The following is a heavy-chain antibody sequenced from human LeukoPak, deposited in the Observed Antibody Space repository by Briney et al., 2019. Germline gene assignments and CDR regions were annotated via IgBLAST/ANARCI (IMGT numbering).Heavy chain of an antibody. D-gene: IGHD6-13*01. CDR2: ISGSGDST. Sequence: GALRLSCAASGFTFSSYAMSWVRQAPGKGLEWVSTISGSGDSTYYADSVKGRFTISRDNSQNTLNLQTNSLRAEDTAVYYCARAGIAAAGTLGYWGQGTLVTVSS. J-gene: IGHJ4*02. CDR1: GFTFSSYA. CDR3: ARAGIAAAGTLGY. V-gene: IGHV3-23*01.